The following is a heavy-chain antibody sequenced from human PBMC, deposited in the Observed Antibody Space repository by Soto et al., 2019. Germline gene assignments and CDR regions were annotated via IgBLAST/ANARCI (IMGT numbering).Heavy chain of an antibody. V-gene: IGHV4-39*01. CDR3: TIFTTVGYPPQEFDL. D-gene: IGHD3-3*02. Sequence: SENLSLTCRVSGVSVSSPSFYWAWVRQSPGKGLEWIGSLYYIGSAYYSPSLKSRITISADSSRNQFSLKLASVTAADTGLYFCTIFTTVGYPPQEFDLPGQGAFVTGSS. CDR2: LYYIGSA. J-gene: IGHJ5*02. CDR1: GVSVSSPSFY.